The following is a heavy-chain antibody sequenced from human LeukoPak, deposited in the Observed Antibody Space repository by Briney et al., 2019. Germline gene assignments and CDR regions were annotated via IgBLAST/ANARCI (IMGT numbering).Heavy chain of an antibody. CDR1: GYSFTSYW. D-gene: IGHD3-22*01. CDR3: ARARGQYYYDSSGWGIDAFDV. Sequence: GESLKISCKGSGYSFTSYWISWVRQMPGKGLEWMGRIDPSDSYTNYSPSFQGHVTISADKSISTAYLQWSSLKASDTAMYYCARARGQYYYDSSGWGIDAFDVWGQGTMVTVSS. J-gene: IGHJ3*01. V-gene: IGHV5-10-1*01. CDR2: IDPSDSYT.